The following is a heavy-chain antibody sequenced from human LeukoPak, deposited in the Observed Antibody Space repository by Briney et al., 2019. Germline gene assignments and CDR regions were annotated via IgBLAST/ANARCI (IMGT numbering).Heavy chain of an antibody. J-gene: IGHJ4*02. D-gene: IGHD4-17*01. CDR3: ARASTTVPNLLDH. Sequence: PGGSLRLACAASGFTFSTYWMHWVRQAPGKVLVSVARIKDDGSSTIYADSVKGRFTISRDNSKNTLYLQTSSLRAEDTAVYYCARASTTVPNLLDHWGRGTLVTVSS. CDR2: IKDDGSST. CDR1: GFTFSTYW. V-gene: IGHV3-74*01.